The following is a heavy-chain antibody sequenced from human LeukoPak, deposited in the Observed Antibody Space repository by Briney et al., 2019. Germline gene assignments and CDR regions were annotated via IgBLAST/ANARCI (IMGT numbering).Heavy chain of an antibody. CDR2: IYYSGST. Sequence: TSSETLSLTCTVSGGSISSSSYYWGWIRQPPGKGLEWIGSIYYSGSTYYNPSLKRRVTISVDTSKNQFSLKLSSVTAADTAVYYCARQGDGYNIFDYWGQGTLVTVSS. CDR1: GGSISSSSYY. V-gene: IGHV4-39*01. J-gene: IGHJ4*02. D-gene: IGHD5-24*01. CDR3: ARQGDGYNIFDY.